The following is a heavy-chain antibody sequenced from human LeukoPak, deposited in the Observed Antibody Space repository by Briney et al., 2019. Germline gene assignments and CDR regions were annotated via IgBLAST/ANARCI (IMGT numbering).Heavy chain of an antibody. Sequence: ASVKVSCKASGYAFIGQYFHWVRQAPGQGLEWMGWINPESGGTSYAQNFQGRVTMTRDTSMDTVYMELSRLKSDDTAVYFCAREEDGFDPWGQGTLVTVSS. J-gene: IGHJ5*02. CDR3: AREEDGFDP. V-gene: IGHV1-2*02. CDR2: INPESGGT. CDR1: GYAFIGQY.